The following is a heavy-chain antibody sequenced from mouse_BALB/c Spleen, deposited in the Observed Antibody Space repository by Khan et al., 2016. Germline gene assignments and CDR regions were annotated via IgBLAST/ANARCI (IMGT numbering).Heavy chain of an antibody. CDR1: GYTFTNYG. CDR3: ARDGKRPFAY. CDR2: INTYTGEP. Sequence: QIQLVQSGPELKKPGETVKISCKASGYTFTNYGMNWVKQAPGKGLKWMAWINTYTGEPTYADDFKGRFAFSLETSASTAYLQINNLKNEDMDTYFCARDGKRPFAYWGQGTLVTVSA. V-gene: IGHV9-1*02. J-gene: IGHJ3*01. D-gene: IGHD1-1*01.